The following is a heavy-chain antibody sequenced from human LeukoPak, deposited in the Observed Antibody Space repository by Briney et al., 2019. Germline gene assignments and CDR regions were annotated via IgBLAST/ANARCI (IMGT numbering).Heavy chain of an antibody. CDR3: TRDLKAGNRGY. CDR2: IRSKAYGGTT. D-gene: IGHD6-19*01. Sequence: GGSLRLSCTASGFTVGDFAMSWFRQAPGKGLEWVGIIRSKAYGGTTEYAASVKGRFTISRDDSKSIAYLQMNSLKTEDTAVYYCTRDLKAGNRGYWGQGTLVTVS. V-gene: IGHV3-49*03. CDR1: GFTVGDFA. J-gene: IGHJ1*01.